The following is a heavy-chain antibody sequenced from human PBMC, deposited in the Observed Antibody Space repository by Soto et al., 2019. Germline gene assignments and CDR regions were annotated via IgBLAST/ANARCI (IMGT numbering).Heavy chain of an antibody. Sequence: EVQLLESGGDLVQPGGSLRLACAASGFTFRGDAMSWVRQAPGKGLEWVSSISGSGEMTHYAESVKGRFTISRDNSKKTLYLQMEGLRAEDTGLYYCARSEMTYNWNDWGQGTLVTVSS. J-gene: IGHJ4*02. D-gene: IGHD1-1*01. CDR3: ARSEMTYNWND. CDR2: ISGSGEMT. CDR1: GFTFRGDA. V-gene: IGHV3-23*01.